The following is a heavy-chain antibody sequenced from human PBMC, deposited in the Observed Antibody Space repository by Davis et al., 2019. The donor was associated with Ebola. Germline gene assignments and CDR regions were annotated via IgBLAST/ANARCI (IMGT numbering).Heavy chain of an antibody. CDR1: GYRFSSYW. CDR3: ARPSITGTADAFDI. CDR2: IYPGDSDT. J-gene: IGHJ3*02. D-gene: IGHD1-20*01. Sequence: GESLKISCQGSGYRFSSYWIGWVRQMPGKGLEWMGIIYPGDSDTRYSPSFQGQITISVDKSISTAYLQWSSLKASDTAMYYCARPSITGTADAFDIWGQGTMVTVSS. V-gene: IGHV5-51*01.